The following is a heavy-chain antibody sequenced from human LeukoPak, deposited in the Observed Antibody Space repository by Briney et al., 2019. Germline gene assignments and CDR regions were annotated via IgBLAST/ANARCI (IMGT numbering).Heavy chain of an antibody. CDR3: ARDTPYDCSSTSCYGRFDY. D-gene: IGHD2-2*01. Sequence: PSQTLSLTCTVSGGSVSSGGYYWSWIRQHPGKGLEWIGYIYYSGSTYYNLSLKSRVTISVDTSKTRFSLKLSSLTAADTAVYYCARDTPYDCSSTSCYGRFDYWGQGTLVTVSS. J-gene: IGHJ4*02. V-gene: IGHV4-31*03. CDR2: IYYSGST. CDR1: GGSVSSGGYY.